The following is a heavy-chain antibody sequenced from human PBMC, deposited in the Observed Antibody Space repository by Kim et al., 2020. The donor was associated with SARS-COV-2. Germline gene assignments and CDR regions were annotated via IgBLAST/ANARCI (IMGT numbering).Heavy chain of an antibody. Sequence: SETLSLTCAVSGGSISSSNWWSWVRQPPGKGLEWIGEIYHSGSTNYNPSLKSRVTISVDKSKNQFSLKLSSVTAADTAVYYCARDSGYDYSGPFWGVGMDVWGQGTTVTVSS. J-gene: IGHJ6*02. D-gene: IGHD5-12*01. CDR3: ARDSGYDYSGPFWGVGMDV. CDR1: GGSISSSNW. V-gene: IGHV4-4*02. CDR2: IYHSGST.